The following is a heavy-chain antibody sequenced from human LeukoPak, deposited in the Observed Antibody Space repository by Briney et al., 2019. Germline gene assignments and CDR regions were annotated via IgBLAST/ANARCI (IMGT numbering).Heavy chain of an antibody. J-gene: IGHJ4*02. D-gene: IGHD6-19*01. V-gene: IGHV3-21*01. Sequence: GGSLRLSCAASGFTLSSYSMNWVRQAPGKGLEWVSSISSSSSYIYYADSVEGRFTISRDNAKNSLYLQMNSLRAEDTAVYYCASEQVAGPNWGQGTLVTVSS. CDR3: ASEQVAGPN. CDR1: GFTLSSYS. CDR2: ISSSSSYI.